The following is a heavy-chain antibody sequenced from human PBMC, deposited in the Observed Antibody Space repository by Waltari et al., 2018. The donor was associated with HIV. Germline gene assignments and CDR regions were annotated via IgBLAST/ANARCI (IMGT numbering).Heavy chain of an antibody. CDR2: INPNGGST. D-gene: IGHD2-2*01. V-gene: IGHV1-2*02. CDR1: DYPFTGHI. Sequence: QVQLVQSGAEVKKSGASMKVSCKLLDYPFTGHILNGVRQAPGKGFGGMGLINPNGGSTNFAQKFKGRVTMTRDWSISTVYMELRNLISDDTAVYYCARESGYQLVRWLDPWGQGTLVTVSS. J-gene: IGHJ5*02. CDR3: ARESGYQLVRWLDP.